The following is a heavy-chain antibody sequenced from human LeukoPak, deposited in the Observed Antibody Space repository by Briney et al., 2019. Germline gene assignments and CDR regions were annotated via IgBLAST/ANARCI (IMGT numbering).Heavy chain of an antibody. V-gene: IGHV3-49*04. J-gene: IGHJ5*01. Sequence: GRYLRLSCTASRFTFGYYAMSWVRQAPGEGLEGEGFIRSRAYRGPTEYAASVKDRCTISRDDSKNSAYLQMNSLKTEDTAVYYCTRDYEGDIVLRFDSWGQGTLVSVSS. CDR3: TRDYEGDIVLRFDS. D-gene: IGHD2-8*01. CDR2: IRSRAYRGPT. CDR1: RFTFGYYA.